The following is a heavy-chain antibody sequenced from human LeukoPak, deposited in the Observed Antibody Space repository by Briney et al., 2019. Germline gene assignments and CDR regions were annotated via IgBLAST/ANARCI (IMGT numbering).Heavy chain of an antibody. V-gene: IGHV4-4*08. CDR2: IYYSGST. CDR3: ARDAGFMVRGSRRGYDDYYYFMDV. CDR1: GGSISSYY. Sequence: SETLSLTCTVSGGSISSYYWSWIRQPPGKGLEWIGYIYYSGSTNYNPSLKSRVTISGDTSKNQFSLKLSSVTAADTAVYYCARDAGFMVRGSRRGYDDYYYFMDVWGKGTTVTISS. D-gene: IGHD3-10*01. J-gene: IGHJ6*03.